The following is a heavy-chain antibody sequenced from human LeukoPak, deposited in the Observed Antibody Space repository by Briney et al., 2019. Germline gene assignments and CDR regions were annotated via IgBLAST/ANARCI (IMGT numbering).Heavy chain of an antibody. CDR3: ARAQRVATTSAKSWFDP. D-gene: IGHD4-11*01. Sequence: PSETLSLTCTVSGASMSSSSYYWGWIRQPPGKGLEWIASIYCSGTTYYNPSLKSRVTISVDTSKTQFSLKLSSVSAADTAVYYCARAQRVATTSAKSWFDPWGQGTLVTVSS. J-gene: IGHJ5*02. CDR1: GASMSSSSYY. V-gene: IGHV4-39*07. CDR2: IYCSGTT.